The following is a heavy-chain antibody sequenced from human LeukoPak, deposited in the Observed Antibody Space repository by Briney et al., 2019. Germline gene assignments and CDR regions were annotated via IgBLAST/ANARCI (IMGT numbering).Heavy chain of an antibody. CDR3: ASRTTGNYDAFDI. V-gene: IGHV3-21*01. J-gene: IGHJ3*02. CDR1: GFTFSSYS. D-gene: IGHD4-17*01. CDR2: ISSSSSYM. Sequence: GGSLRLSCAASGFTFSSYSMNWVRQAPGKGLEWVSSISSSSSYMYYADSVKGRFTISRDNAKNSLYLQMNSLSAEDTAMYYCASRTTGNYDAFDIWGQGTMVTVSS.